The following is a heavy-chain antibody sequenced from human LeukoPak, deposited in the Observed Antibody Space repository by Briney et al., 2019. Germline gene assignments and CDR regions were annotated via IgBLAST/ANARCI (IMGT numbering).Heavy chain of an antibody. CDR1: GYTLTELS. D-gene: IGHD3-10*01. CDR3: AKDMGSGSYGDAFDI. CDR2: FDPEDGET. J-gene: IGHJ3*02. Sequence: ASVKVSCKVSGYTLTELSMHWVRQAPGKGLEWMGGFDPEDGETIYAQKFQGRVTMTEDTSTDTAYMELNSLRAEDTALYYCAKDMGSGSYGDAFDIWGQGTMVTVSS. V-gene: IGHV1-24*01.